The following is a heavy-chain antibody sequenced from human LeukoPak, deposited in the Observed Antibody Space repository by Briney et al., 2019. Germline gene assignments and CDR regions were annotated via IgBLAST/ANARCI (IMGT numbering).Heavy chain of an antibody. J-gene: IGHJ4*02. CDR3: ARRTGVNGLVVFDY. CDR2: IYPGDSDT. V-gene: IGHV5-51*01. CDR1: GYSLTSYW. D-gene: IGHD1-14*01. Sequence: GESLKISCKDSGYSLTSYWISWVRQMPGKGLEWMGIIYPGDSDTRYSPSFEGQVTISADKSISTVYLQWSSLKASDTAMYYCARRTGVNGLVVFDYWGQGALVTVSS.